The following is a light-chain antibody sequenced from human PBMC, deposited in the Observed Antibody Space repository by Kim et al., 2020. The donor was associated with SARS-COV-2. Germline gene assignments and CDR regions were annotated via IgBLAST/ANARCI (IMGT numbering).Light chain of an antibody. J-gene: IGLJ3*02. CDR1: NIARRT. CDR2: RDR. CDR3: QVWDSGVV. V-gene: IGLV3-9*01. Sequence: VAVARGQTATITCGGNNIARRTGHWYQQKPGQAPVLVIYRDRSRPSGIPERFSGSNSGNTATLTISRAQAGDEADYYCQVWDSGVVFGGGTKLTVL.